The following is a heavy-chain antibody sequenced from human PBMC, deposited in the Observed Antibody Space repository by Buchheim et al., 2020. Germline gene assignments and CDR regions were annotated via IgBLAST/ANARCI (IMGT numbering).Heavy chain of an antibody. J-gene: IGHJ6*01. CDR3: HRDSYSRAGYYDSSPNGMDV. CDR2: IYYGGST. CDR1: GGSISSGHYY. V-gene: IGHV4-30-4*01. D-gene: IGHD3-22*01. Sequence: QVQLQESGPGLVKPSQTLSLTCTVSGGSISSGHYYWSWIRQPPGKGLEWIGYIYYGGSTYYNASHKSRVTISVDTSKNQFSLKLSSVTAADTAVYYCHRDSYSRAGYYDSSPNGMDVWRQGTT.